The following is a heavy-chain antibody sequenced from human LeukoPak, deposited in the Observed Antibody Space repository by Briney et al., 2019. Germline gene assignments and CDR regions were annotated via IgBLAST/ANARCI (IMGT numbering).Heavy chain of an antibody. V-gene: IGHV3-74*01. J-gene: IGHJ4*02. D-gene: IGHD4-17*01. CDR3: AIIYGDDGFDY. Sequence: PGGSLRLSCAASGFTFSSYWMHWVRQAPGKGLVWVSRINSDGSSTSYADSVEGRFTISRDNAKNTLYLQMNSLRAEDTTVYYCAIIYGDDGFDYWGQGTLVTVSS. CDR1: GFTFSSYW. CDR2: INSDGSST.